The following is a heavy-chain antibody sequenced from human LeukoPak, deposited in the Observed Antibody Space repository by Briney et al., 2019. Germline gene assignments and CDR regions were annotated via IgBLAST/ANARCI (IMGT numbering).Heavy chain of an antibody. CDR2: IWYDGSNK. D-gene: IGHD3-22*01. V-gene: IGHV3-33*01. J-gene: IGHJ4*02. CDR1: GLTFSSYG. Sequence: GGSLRLSCAASGLTFSSYGMHWVRQAPGKGLEWVAVIWYDGSNKYYADSVKGRFTISRDNSKNTLYLQMNSLRAEDTAVYYCARDRYYYDSSGYYYLDYWGQGTLVTVSS. CDR3: ARDRYYYDSSGYYYLDY.